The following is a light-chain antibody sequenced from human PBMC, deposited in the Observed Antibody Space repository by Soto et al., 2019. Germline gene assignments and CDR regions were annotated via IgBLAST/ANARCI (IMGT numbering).Light chain of an antibody. CDR2: STN. Sequence: QSALTQTPSTSGTPGQRITLSCSGTRSNVGINPVNWYQQLPGTAPKLVIYSTNQRPSGVPDRFSGSKSGTSASLVISGPQSGDEVDYYWAAWDDSLQGYFFGTGPKLPVL. CDR1: RSNVGINP. J-gene: IGLJ1*01. CDR3: AAWDDSLQGYF. V-gene: IGLV1-44*01.